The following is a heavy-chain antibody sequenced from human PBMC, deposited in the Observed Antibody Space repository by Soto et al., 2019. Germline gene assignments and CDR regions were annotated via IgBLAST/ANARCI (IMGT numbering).Heavy chain of an antibody. D-gene: IGHD2-21*02. CDR3: AGASVVTAINYYYYGMDV. Sequence: HPGGSLRLSCAASAFTFSSYAMAWVRQAPGKGLEWVSSIAGSGGDISYADSVKGRFTISRDNSKNTLYLQMNSLRAEDTAVYYCAGASVVTAINYYYYGMDVWGQGTTVTVSS. CDR2: IAGSGGDI. J-gene: IGHJ6*02. V-gene: IGHV3-23*01. CDR1: AFTFSSYA.